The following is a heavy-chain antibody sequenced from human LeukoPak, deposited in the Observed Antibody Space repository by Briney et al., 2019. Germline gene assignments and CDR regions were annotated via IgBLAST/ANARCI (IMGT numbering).Heavy chain of an antibody. Sequence: SETLSLTCVVYGGSFSVYYWSWIRQPPGKGLEWIGEVNDSGSTNYNPSLKSRVTLSVDTSKNQFSLKLGSVTAADTAVYYCARGRGIAAAIDYWGQGTLVTVSS. CDR3: ARGRGIAAAIDY. V-gene: IGHV4-34*01. D-gene: IGHD6-13*01. CDR2: VNDSGST. J-gene: IGHJ4*02. CDR1: GGSFSVYY.